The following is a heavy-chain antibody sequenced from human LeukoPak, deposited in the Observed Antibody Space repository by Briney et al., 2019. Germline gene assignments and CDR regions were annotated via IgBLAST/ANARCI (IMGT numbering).Heavy chain of an antibody. V-gene: IGHV1-18*01. CDR1: GFTFTRYG. J-gene: IGHJ4*02. CDR2: ISVYNENT. CDR3: ARRPITFDY. Sequence: GASVKVSCKASGFTFTRYGISWVRQAPGQGLEWMGWISVYNENTNFAQKFQGRVTMTTDRSTSTAYMELRSLRSDDTAVYYCARRPITFDYWGQGTLVTVSS.